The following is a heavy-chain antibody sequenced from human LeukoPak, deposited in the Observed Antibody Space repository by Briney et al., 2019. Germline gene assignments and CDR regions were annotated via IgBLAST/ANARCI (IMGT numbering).Heavy chain of an antibody. D-gene: IGHD4-11*01. CDR2: IIPILGIA. J-gene: IGHJ6*04. Sequence: SVKVSYKASGGTFSSYTISWVRQAPGQGLEWMGRIIPILGIANYAQKFQGRVTITADKSTSTAYMELSSLRSEDTAVYYCASWDHYSNYEAMDVWGKGTTVTVSS. CDR1: GGTFSSYT. CDR3: ASWDHYSNYEAMDV. V-gene: IGHV1-69*02.